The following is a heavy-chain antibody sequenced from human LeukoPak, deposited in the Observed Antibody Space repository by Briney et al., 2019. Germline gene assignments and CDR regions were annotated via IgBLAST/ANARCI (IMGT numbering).Heavy chain of an antibody. CDR3: AKDDAWIRFAS. CDR1: GYSISSGYY. D-gene: IGHD5-12*01. J-gene: IGHJ5*01. CDR2: IYHSGST. V-gene: IGHV4-38-2*02. Sequence: SETLSLTCTVSGYSISSGYYWGWIRQPPGKGLEWIGSIYHSGSTYYNPSLKSRVTISVDTSKNQFSLKLSSVTAADTAVYFCAKDDAWIRFASWGQGTLVTVSS.